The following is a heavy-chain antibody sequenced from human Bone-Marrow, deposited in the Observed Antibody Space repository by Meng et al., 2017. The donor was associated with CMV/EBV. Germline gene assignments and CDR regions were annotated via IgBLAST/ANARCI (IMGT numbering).Heavy chain of an antibody. CDR1: GFTFSSYS. J-gene: IGHJ6*02. CDR2: ISSSSSPI. Sequence: GGSLRLSCAASGFTFSSYSMNWVRQAPGRGLEWVSYISSSSSPIYYADSVKGRFTISRDNAKNSLFLQMNSLRAEDTAVYYCARSTMVRGVFITIERYYYYGMDVWGQGTTVTVSS. D-gene: IGHD3-10*01. V-gene: IGHV3-48*04. CDR3: ARSTMVRGVFITIERYYYYGMDV.